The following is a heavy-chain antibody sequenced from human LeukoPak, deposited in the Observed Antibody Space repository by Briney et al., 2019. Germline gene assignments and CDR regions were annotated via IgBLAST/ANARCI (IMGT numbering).Heavy chain of an antibody. Sequence: ASVKVSCKASGGSFTSYDINWVRQATGQGLEWMGWMNPNSGNTGYAQKFQGRVTITRNTSISTAYMELSSLRSEDTAVYYCARGRAAARLNWFDPWGQGTLVTVSS. CDR3: ARGRAAARLNWFDP. CDR2: MNPNSGNT. V-gene: IGHV1-8*03. D-gene: IGHD6-13*01. CDR1: GGSFTSYD. J-gene: IGHJ5*02.